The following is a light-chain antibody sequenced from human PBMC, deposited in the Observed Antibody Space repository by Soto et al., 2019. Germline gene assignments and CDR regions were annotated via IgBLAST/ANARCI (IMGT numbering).Light chain of an antibody. Sequence: DIQMTQSPSSLSASVGDRVTITCRASQNIKSYLNWYQHRPGRAPQLLIYAATGFQSGVPSRFGGSGSGTHFTLTISSLQPEDFATYYCQQTYSTPFTFGPGTKVDIK. V-gene: IGKV1-39*01. CDR1: QNIKSY. J-gene: IGKJ3*01. CDR3: QQTYSTPFT. CDR2: AAT.